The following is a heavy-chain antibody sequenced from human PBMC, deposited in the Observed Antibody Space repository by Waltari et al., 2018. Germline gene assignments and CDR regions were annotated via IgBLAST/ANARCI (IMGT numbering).Heavy chain of an antibody. CDR3: ARLCGGAAAGTNRFFDY. V-gene: IGHV4-39*01. J-gene: IGHJ4*02. CDR1: GGSISSSSYY. D-gene: IGHD6-13*01. Sequence: QLQLQESGPGLVKPSETLSLTCTVSGGSISSSSYYLGWIRLPPGKGLEWIGSLYYSGSTYYNPSLKSRVTISVDTSKNQFSLKLSSVTAADTAVYYCARLCGGAAAGTNRFFDYWGQGTLVTVSS. CDR2: LYYSGST.